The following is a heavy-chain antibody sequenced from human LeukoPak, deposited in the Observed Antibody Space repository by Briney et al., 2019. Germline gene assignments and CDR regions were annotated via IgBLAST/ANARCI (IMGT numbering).Heavy chain of an antibody. CDR2: ISWNSGSI. J-gene: IGHJ4*02. Sequence: PGGSLRLSCAASGFTFDDYAMHWVRQAPGKGLEWVSGISWNSGSIGYADSVKGRFTISRDNAKNSLYLQMNSLRAEDTALYYCAKVGCSSTSCYGGDYWGQGTLVTVSS. V-gene: IGHV3-9*01. D-gene: IGHD2-2*01. CDR3: AKVGCSSTSCYGGDY. CDR1: GFTFDDYA.